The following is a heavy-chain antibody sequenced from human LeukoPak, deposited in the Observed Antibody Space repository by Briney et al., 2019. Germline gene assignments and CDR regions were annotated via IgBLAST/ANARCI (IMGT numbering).Heavy chain of an antibody. V-gene: IGHV3-30*02. CDR2: IRYDGSNK. D-gene: IGHD3-16*02. Sequence: GGSLRLSCAASGFTFSSYGMHCVRQAPGKGLEWVAFIRYDGSNKYYADSVKGRFTISSDNSKNTVYLKMNSVRAEDTAVYYCARDRFYDYVWGSYRFGIFDYWGQGTLVTVSS. J-gene: IGHJ4*02. CDR3: ARDRFYDYVWGSYRFGIFDY. CDR1: GFTFSSYG.